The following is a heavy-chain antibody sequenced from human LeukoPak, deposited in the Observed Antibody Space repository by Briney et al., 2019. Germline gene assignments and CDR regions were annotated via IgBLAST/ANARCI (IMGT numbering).Heavy chain of an antibody. D-gene: IGHD2-15*01. Sequence: PGGSLRLSCAASGFTVSNNYMNWVRQAPGKGLEWVSVIYGGGGTYYADSVKGRFTISRDNSKNTLYLQMGSLRAEDMAVYYCARDVSWWRGPVDYWGQGTLVTVSS. V-gene: IGHV3-66*01. CDR3: ARDVSWWRGPVDY. CDR1: GFTVSNNY. CDR2: IYGGGGT. J-gene: IGHJ4*02.